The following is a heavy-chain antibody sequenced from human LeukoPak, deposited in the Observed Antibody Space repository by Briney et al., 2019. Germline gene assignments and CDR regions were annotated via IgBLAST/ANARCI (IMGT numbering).Heavy chain of an antibody. CDR1: GFTFSTFD. CDR2: ISSGSSTI. J-gene: IGHJ6*02. V-gene: IGHV3-48*01. Sequence: PGGSLRLSCAASGFTFSTFDMNWVRQAPGKGLEWVSYISSGSSTIYYADSVKGRFTISRDNAKNSLYLQMNSQRAEDTAVYYCARLRYYAMDVWGQGTTVIVSS. CDR3: ARLRYYAMDV.